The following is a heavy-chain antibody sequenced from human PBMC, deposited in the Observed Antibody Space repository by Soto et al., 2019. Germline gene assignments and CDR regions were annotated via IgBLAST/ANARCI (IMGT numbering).Heavy chain of an antibody. CDR1: GYGFMNYG. J-gene: IGHJ4*02. D-gene: IGHD4-17*01. V-gene: IGHV1-18*01. CDR3: ARGWDYTDYYXDF. CDR2: ISTYNGNT. Sequence: QVQLVQSGPEVKKSGASVKVSCKASGYGFMNYGISWVRQAPGQGLEWMGWISTYNGNTDYAQKFQDRVTMTADASINTAYMELRNLRSDDTXXYYCARGWDYTDYYXDFWGQGTXVXXSS.